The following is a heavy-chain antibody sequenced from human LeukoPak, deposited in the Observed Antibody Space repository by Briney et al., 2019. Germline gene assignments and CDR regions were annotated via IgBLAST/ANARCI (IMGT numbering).Heavy chain of an antibody. D-gene: IGHD3-22*01. CDR3: ARDEYYDSSSYFAHY. J-gene: IGHJ4*02. CDR1: GGTFSSYA. Sequence: SVKVSCKASGGTFSSYAISWVRQAPGRGLEWMGGIIPIFGTANYAQKFQGRVTITADESTSTAYMELSSLRSEDTAVYYCARDEYYDSSSYFAHYWGQGTLVTVSS. CDR2: IIPIFGTA. V-gene: IGHV1-69*01.